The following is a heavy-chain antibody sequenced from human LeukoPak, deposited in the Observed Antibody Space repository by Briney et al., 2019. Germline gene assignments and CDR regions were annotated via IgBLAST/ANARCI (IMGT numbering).Heavy chain of an antibody. D-gene: IGHD6-13*01. CDR1: GYTFTGYY. CDR2: INPNSGGT. Sequence: ASVKVSCKASGYTFTGYYMHWVRQAPGQGLEWMGWINPNSGGTNYAQKFQGRVTMTRDTSISTAYMELSRLRSDDTAVYYCARDGSSSIYYYYMDVWGKGTTVTISS. CDR3: ARDGSSSIYYYYMDV. V-gene: IGHV1-2*02. J-gene: IGHJ6*03.